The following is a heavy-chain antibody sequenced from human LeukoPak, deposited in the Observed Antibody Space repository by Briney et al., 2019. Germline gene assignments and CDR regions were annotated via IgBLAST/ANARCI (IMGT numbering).Heavy chain of an antibody. CDR2: IDSDGSTT. Sequence: GGSLRPSCAASGFTFSSNWMHWVRQAPGKGLVWVSRIDSDGSTTNLADSVKGRFTISRDNSKNTLYLQMNSLRAEDTAVYHCVAIVSARPRWGQGTLVTVSS. V-gene: IGHV3-74*01. D-gene: IGHD6-6*01. CDR1: GFTFSSNW. CDR3: VAIVSARPR. J-gene: IGHJ4*02.